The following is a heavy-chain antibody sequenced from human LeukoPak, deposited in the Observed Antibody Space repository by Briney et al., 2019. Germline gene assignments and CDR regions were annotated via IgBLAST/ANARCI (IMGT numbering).Heavy chain of an antibody. V-gene: IGHV3-15*01. CDR1: GFTFNYAW. CDR2: IKSKTDGGTT. J-gene: IGHJ4*02. D-gene: IGHD4-23*01. Sequence: GGSLRLFCAASGFTFNYAWMSWVRQTPGKGLEWLGRIKSKTDGGTTDYAAPVKGRFTISRDDSKNTLYLQMNSLKTEDTAVYYCTTGNSGYWGQGTLVTVSS. CDR3: TTGNSGY.